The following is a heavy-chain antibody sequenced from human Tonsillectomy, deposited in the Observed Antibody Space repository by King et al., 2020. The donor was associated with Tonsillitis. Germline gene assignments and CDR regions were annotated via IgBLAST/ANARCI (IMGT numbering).Heavy chain of an antibody. Sequence: QLVQSGGGLVKPGGSLRLSCAASGFTFSDYYMSWIRQAPGKGLEWVSYISSSSSTIYYADSVKGRFTISRDNAKNSLYLQMNSLRAEDTAVYYCARVGATRFNYYYYYYRDVWGKGTTVTVSS. CDR3: ARVGATRFNYYYYYYRDV. V-gene: IGHV3-11*01. J-gene: IGHJ6*03. CDR2: ISSSSSTI. CDR1: GFTFSDYY. D-gene: IGHD1-26*01.